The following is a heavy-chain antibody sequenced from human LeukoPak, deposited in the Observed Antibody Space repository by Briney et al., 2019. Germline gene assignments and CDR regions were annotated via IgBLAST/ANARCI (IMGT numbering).Heavy chain of an antibody. CDR1: GFTFSSYW. D-gene: IGHD2-15*01. CDR3: ACYGIAPPY. V-gene: IGHV3-74*01. J-gene: IGHJ4*02. Sequence: GGSLRLSCAASGFTFSSYWMHWVRQAPGKGLVWVSHINNDESSTSYADSVRGRFTISRDNAKNTLYLQINSLRTEDTAVYYCACYGIAPPYWGQGALVTVSS. CDR2: INNDESST.